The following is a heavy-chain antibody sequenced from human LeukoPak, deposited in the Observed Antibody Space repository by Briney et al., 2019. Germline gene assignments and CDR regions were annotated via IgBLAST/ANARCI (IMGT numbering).Heavy chain of an antibody. D-gene: IGHD3-10*01. Sequence: SETLSLTCTVSGGSFRSGSYYWSWIRQPAGKGLEWIGRIYSSGSTNYNPSLKSPVTISVDTAKNQFSLNLRSVNAADTAVYFCARQPKSCTPGVFITGKACWFDSWGQGTLVTVSS. CDR1: GGSFRSGSYY. V-gene: IGHV4-61*02. CDR3: ARQPKSCTPGVFITGKACWFDS. J-gene: IGHJ5*01. CDR2: IYSSGST.